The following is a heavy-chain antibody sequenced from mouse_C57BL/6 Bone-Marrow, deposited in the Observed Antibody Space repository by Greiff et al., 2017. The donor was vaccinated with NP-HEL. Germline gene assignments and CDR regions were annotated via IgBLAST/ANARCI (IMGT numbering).Heavy chain of an antibody. V-gene: IGHV5-12*01. CDR3: ARITTVVEGYAMDY. CDR2: ISNGGGST. Sequence: EVKLVESGGGLVQPGGSLKLSCAASGFTFSDYYMYWVRQTPEKRLEWVAYISNGGGSTYYPDTVKGRFTISRDNAKNTLYLQMSRLKSEDTAMYYGARITTVVEGYAMDYWGQGTSVTVSS. CDR1: GFTFSDYY. J-gene: IGHJ4*01. D-gene: IGHD1-1*01.